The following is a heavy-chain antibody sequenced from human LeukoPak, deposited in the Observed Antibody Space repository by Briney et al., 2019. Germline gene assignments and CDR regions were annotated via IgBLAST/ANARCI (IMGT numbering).Heavy chain of an antibody. CDR3: ATGSLRFLEWLPYY. CDR2: FDPEDGET. V-gene: IGHV1-24*01. Sequence: ASVKVSCKVSGYTLTELSMHWVRQAPGKGLEWMGGFDPEDGETIYAQKFQGRVTMTEDTSTDTAYMELSSLRSEDMAVYYCATGSLRFLEWLPYYWGQGTLVTVSS. D-gene: IGHD3-3*01. CDR1: GYTLTELS. J-gene: IGHJ4*02.